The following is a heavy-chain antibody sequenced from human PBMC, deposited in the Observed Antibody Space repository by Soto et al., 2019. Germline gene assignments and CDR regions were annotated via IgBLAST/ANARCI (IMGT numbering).Heavy chain of an antibody. CDR1: GFTFSSYS. CDR2: ISSSSSYI. CDR3: ARDLSPAGVFNYYYYGMDV. V-gene: IGHV3-21*01. Sequence: GGSLRLSCAASGFTFSSYSMNWVRQAPGKGLEWVSSISSSSSYIYYADSVKGRFTISRDNAKNSLYLQMNSLRAEDTAVYYCARDLSPAGVFNYYYYGMDVWGQGTTVTVSS. J-gene: IGHJ6*02. D-gene: IGHD2-2*01.